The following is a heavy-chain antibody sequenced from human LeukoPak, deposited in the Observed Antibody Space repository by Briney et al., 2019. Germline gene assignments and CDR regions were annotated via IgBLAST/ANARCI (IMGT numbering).Heavy chain of an antibody. CDR2: ITSSGATT. CDR1: GFTISTYA. J-gene: IGHJ4*02. Sequence: GGSLRLSCAASGFTISTYAMTWVRQAPGKGLEWVSSITSSGATTYYADSVKGRFTISRDISKNTLYLQMNSLTAEDSAVYYCAKEFIAGDGHVDCDSWGQGTLVTVSS. V-gene: IGHV3-23*01. CDR3: AKEFIAGDGHVDCDS. D-gene: IGHD5-24*01.